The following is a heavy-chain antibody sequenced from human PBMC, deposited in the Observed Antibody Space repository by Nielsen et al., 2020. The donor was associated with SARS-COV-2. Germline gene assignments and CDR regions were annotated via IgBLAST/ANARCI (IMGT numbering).Heavy chain of an antibody. J-gene: IGHJ2*01. CDR1: GFTISSYA. V-gene: IGHV3-23*01. D-gene: IGHD4-23*01. CDR2: ISGSGGST. Sequence: GGSLRLSCAASGFTISSYAMSWVRHAPGKGLEWDSAISGSGGSTYYADSVKGRFTISRDNSKNTLYLQMNSLRAEDTAVYYCAKDLEHGGNPTTDYFDLWGRGTLVTVSS. CDR3: AKDLEHGGNPTTDYFDL.